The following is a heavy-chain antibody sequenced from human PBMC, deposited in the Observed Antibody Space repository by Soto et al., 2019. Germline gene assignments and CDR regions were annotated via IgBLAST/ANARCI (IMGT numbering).Heavy chain of an antibody. Sequence: PWGSLRLSCTASGFTFIRYWIHLFRQSPGKGLVWVSRIERDGSSTSYADSVKGRFTISRDNAKNTLYLQMNSLRAEDTAVYYCARIDSSGWYEGDYWGQGTLVTVSS. J-gene: IGHJ4*02. V-gene: IGHV3-74*01. CDR3: ARIDSSGWYEGDY. CDR2: IERDGSST. D-gene: IGHD6-19*01. CDR1: GFTFIRYW.